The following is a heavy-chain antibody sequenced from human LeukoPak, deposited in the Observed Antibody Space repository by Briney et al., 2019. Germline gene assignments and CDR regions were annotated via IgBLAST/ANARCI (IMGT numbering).Heavy chain of an antibody. J-gene: IGHJ4*02. D-gene: IGHD1-1*01. V-gene: IGHV3-11*01. CDR1: GFTFSDYY. CDR2: ISNSGSTI. Sequence: GGSLRLSCAASGFTFSDYYMSWIRQAPGKGLEWVSYISNSGSTIYYADSVKGRFFISRDNAKNSLYLQMNSLRAEDTAVYYCARVGVTRLTTRIDYWGQGTLVTVSS. CDR3: ARVGVTRLTTRIDY.